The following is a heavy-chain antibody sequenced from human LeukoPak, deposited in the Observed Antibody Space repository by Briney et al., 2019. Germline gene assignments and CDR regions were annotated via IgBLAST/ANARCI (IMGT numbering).Heavy chain of an antibody. V-gene: IGHV3-23*01. Sequence: GGSLRLSCAASGFTFSNCAMSWVRQAPGKGLEWVSSVDISGGTYYPDSVEGRFTISRDIAKNTVYLQMNSLRVEDTALYYCAKRCSSTSCPHFYFDYWGKGTLVTVSS. CDR2: VDISGGT. CDR3: AKRCSSTSCPHFYFDY. CDR1: GFTFSNCA. J-gene: IGHJ4*02. D-gene: IGHD2-2*01.